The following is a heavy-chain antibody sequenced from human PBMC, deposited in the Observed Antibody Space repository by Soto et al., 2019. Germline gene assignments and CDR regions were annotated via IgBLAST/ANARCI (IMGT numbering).Heavy chain of an antibody. CDR3: AKEPPRIAVAAWRGWFDP. J-gene: IGHJ5*02. D-gene: IGHD6-19*01. V-gene: IGHV3-23*01. CDR2: ISGSGGST. Sequence: QPGGSLRLSCASSGFTFSSYAMSWVRQAPGKGLEWVSAISGSGGSTYYADSVKGRFTISRDNSKNTLYLQMNSLRAEDTAVYYCAKEPPRIAVAAWRGWFDPWGQGTLVTVSS. CDR1: GFTFSSYA.